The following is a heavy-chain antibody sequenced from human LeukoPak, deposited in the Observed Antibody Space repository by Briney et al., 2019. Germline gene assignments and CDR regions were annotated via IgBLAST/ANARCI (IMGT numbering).Heavy chain of an antibody. CDR1: GFTFSSYA. D-gene: IGHD5-18*01. CDR2: ISGSGGGT. Sequence: PGGSLRLSCAASGFTFSSYAMSWVRQAPGKGLEWVSAISGSGGGTYYADSVKGRFTISRDNSKNTLYLQMNSLRAEDTAVYYCATCGYSYGRFDYWGQGTLVTVSS. J-gene: IGHJ4*02. CDR3: ATCGYSYGRFDY. V-gene: IGHV3-23*01.